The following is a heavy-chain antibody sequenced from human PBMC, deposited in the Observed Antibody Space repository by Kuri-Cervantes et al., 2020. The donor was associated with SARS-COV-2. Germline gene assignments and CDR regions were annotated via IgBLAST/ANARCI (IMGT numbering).Heavy chain of an antibody. CDR3: ARDSGY. J-gene: IGHJ4*02. Sequence: GESLKISCAASGFTFSSYSMNWVRQAPGKGLEWVAVISYDGSNKYYADSVKGRFTISRDNAKNSLYLQMNSLRAEDTAVYYCARDSGYWGQGTLVTVSS. CDR1: GFTFSSYS. CDR2: ISYDGSNK. V-gene: IGHV3-30*03.